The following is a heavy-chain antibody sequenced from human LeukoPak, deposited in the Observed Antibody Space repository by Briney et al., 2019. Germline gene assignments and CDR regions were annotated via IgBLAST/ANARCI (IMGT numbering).Heavy chain of an antibody. CDR2: IYSGGST. V-gene: IGHV3-66*01. J-gene: IGHJ4*02. D-gene: IGHD4-17*01. CDR1: GFTVSSNY. CDR3: AREATTVITGYFDY. Sequence: GGSLRLSCAASGFTVSSNYMSWVRQAPGKGLEWVSVIYSGGSTYYEDSVKGRFTIARDNSKNTLYLQMDSLRAEDTAVYYCAREATTVITGYFDYWGQGTLVTVSS.